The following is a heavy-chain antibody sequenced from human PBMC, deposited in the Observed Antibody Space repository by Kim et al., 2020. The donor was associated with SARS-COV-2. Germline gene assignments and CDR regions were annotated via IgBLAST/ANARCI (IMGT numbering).Heavy chain of an antibody. V-gene: IGHV7-4-1*02. CDR1: GYTFTSYA. Sequence: ASVKVSCKASGYTFTSYAMNWVRQAPGQGLEWMVWINTNTGNPTYAQGFTGRFVFSLDTSVSTAYLQISSLKAEDTAVYYCARDRTEYSSGWYEEAPWDYWVQGTLVTVSS. D-gene: IGHD6-19*01. J-gene: IGHJ4*02. CDR2: INTNTGNP. CDR3: ARDRTEYSSGWYEEAPWDY.